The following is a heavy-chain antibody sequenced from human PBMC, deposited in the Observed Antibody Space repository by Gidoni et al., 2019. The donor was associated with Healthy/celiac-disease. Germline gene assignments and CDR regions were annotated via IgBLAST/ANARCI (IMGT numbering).Heavy chain of an antibody. CDR1: GYTLTELS. CDR2: FDPEDGET. V-gene: IGHV1-24*01. Sequence: QVQLVQSGAEVKKPGASVTVSCKVSGYTLTELSMHWVRQAPGKGLEWMGGFDPEDGETIYAQKFQGRVTMTEDTSTDTAYMELSSLRSEDTAVYYCATSPANALAVAGTTPYYYYGMDVWGQGTTVTVSS. J-gene: IGHJ6*02. D-gene: IGHD6-19*01. CDR3: ATSPANALAVAGTTPYYYYGMDV.